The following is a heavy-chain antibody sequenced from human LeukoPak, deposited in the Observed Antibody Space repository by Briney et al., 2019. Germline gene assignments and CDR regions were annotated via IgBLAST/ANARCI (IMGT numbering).Heavy chain of an antibody. Sequence: SETLSLTCTVSGGSISSYYWSWIRQPPGKGLEWIGYIYYSGSTNYNPSLKSRVTISVDTSKNQFSLKLSSVTAADTAVYYCARDLGFSSSLNAFDIWGQGTMVTVSS. CDR2: IYYSGST. CDR3: ARDLGFSSSLNAFDI. D-gene: IGHD6-13*01. J-gene: IGHJ3*02. CDR1: GGSISSYY. V-gene: IGHV4-59*01.